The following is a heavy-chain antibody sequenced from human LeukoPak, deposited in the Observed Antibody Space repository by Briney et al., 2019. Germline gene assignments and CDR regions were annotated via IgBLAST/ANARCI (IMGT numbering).Heavy chain of an antibody. CDR3: ATGGRGYSGYDYGFDY. CDR1: GFSFSSYA. Sequence: GGSLRLFCAASGFSFSSYAMHWVRQAPGEGLEWVAVISYDGSNKYYADSVKGRFTISRDNSKNTLYLQMNSLRAEDTAVYYCATGGRGYSGYDYGFDYWGQGTLVTVSS. CDR2: ISYDGSNK. J-gene: IGHJ4*02. D-gene: IGHD5-12*01. V-gene: IGHV3-30*04.